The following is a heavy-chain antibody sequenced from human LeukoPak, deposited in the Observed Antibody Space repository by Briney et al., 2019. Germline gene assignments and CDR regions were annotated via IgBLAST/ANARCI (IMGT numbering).Heavy chain of an antibody. CDR3: ARGAGSHDY. V-gene: IGHV4-61*01. Sequence: SETLSLTCTVSGGSISSSSYYWSWIRQPPGKGLEWIGYIYYSGSTNYNPSLKSRVTISVDTSKNQFSLKLSSVTAADTAVYYCARGAGSHDYWGQGTLVTVSS. D-gene: IGHD1-26*01. J-gene: IGHJ4*02. CDR1: GGSISSSSYY. CDR2: IYYSGST.